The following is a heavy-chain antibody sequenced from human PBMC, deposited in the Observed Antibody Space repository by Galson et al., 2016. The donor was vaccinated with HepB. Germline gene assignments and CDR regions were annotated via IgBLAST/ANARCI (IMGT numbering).Heavy chain of an antibody. CDR1: GFTFSDYY. V-gene: IGHV3-11*01. CDR2: ISSRAGAI. Sequence: SLRLSCAASGFTFSDYYMSWIRQAPGKGLEWVSSISSRAGAIYYADFVQGRFTISRDNAKTSVYLQMNSLIADDTAVYYCARDLVDTSMGEYFYYYGLDVWGQGTTVTVAS. CDR3: ARDLVDTSMGEYFYYYGLDV. J-gene: IGHJ6*02. D-gene: IGHD5-18*01.